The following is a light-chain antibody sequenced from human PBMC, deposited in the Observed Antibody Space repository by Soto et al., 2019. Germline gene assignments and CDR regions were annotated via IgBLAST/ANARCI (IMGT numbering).Light chain of an antibody. J-gene: IGLJ1*01. CDR3: CSYAGSSTSYV. CDR2: EGS. V-gene: IGLV2-23*01. CDR1: SSDVGSYNL. Sequence: QSALTQPASVSGSPGQSITISCTGTSSDVGSYNLVSWYQQHPGKAPKLMIYEGSKRPSGVSNRFSGSKSGNTASLTISGVQAEDEADYYCCSYAGSSTSYVFGTGTKVTVL.